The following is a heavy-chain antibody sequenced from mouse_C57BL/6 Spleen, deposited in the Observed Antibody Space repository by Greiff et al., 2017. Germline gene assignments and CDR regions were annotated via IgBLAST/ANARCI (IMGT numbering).Heavy chain of an antibody. V-gene: IGHV1-18*01. Sequence: EVQRVESGPELVKPGASVKIPCKASGYTFTDYNMDWVKQSHGKSLEWIGDINPNNGGTIYNQKFKGKATLTVDKSSSTAYMELRSLTSEDTAVYYCARLAYSNYLDYWGQGTTLTVSS. D-gene: IGHD2-5*01. CDR3: ARLAYSNYLDY. CDR2: INPNNGGT. J-gene: IGHJ2*01. CDR1: GYTFTDYN.